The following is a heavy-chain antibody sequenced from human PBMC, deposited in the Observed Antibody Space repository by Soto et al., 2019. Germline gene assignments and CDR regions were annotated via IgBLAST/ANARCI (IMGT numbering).Heavy chain of an antibody. CDR2: IGSRGGAL. Sequence: EVQLLESWGGLVQVGGSLRLSCAGSGFGLDSYAMSVVRQAPVKGLECVSGIGSRGGALAYADSERGRFTISRDNSRNALYLHMNSLRAGETAGYYWAKALWFGESAHYFDYWGQGTLFTVSS. V-gene: IGHV3-23*01. CDR1: GFGLDSYA. J-gene: IGHJ4*02. CDR3: AKALWFGESAHYFDY. D-gene: IGHD3-10*01.